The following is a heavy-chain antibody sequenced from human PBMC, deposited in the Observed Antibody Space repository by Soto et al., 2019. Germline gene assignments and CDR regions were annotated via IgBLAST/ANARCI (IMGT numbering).Heavy chain of an antibody. V-gene: IGHV1-18*01. Sequence: ASVKVSCKASGYTFTSYGISWVRQAPGQGLEWMGWISAYNGNTNYAQKLQGRVTMTTDTSTSTAYMELRSLRSDDTAVYYCARDIVCSGGSCYYYYGMDVWGQGTTVTV. CDR2: ISAYNGNT. CDR3: ARDIVCSGGSCYYYYGMDV. D-gene: IGHD2-15*01. CDR1: GYTFTSYG. J-gene: IGHJ6*02.